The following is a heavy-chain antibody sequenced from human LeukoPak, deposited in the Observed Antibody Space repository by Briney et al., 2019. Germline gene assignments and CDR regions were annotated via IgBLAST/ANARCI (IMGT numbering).Heavy chain of an antibody. CDR1: GFTVSNFA. CDR3: AKDPTTGLRGYFDY. V-gene: IGHV3-23*01. J-gene: IGHJ4*02. CDR2: ISVSGDTT. D-gene: IGHD4-11*01. Sequence: GGSLILSCAASGFTVSNFAVSWVRQAPGKGLEWVSAISVSGDTTFYADSVRGRFTISRDNSKNTLYLQMNSLRAEDTAVYYCAKDPTTGLRGYFDYWGQGTLVTVSS.